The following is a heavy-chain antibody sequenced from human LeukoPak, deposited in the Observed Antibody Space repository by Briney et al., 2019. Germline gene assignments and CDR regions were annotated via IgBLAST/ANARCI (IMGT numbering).Heavy chain of an antibody. V-gene: IGHV4-39*01. D-gene: IGHD3-10*02. J-gene: IGHJ4*02. CDR3: ARIRDYVFDY. CDR2: IYYSGST. Sequence: SETLSLTCTVSGGSISSSSYYWGWIRQPPGKGLEWIGSIYYSGSTYYNPSLKSRVTISVDTSKNQFSLKLSSVTAADTAVYYCARIRDYVFDYWGQGALVTVSS. CDR1: GGSISSSSYY.